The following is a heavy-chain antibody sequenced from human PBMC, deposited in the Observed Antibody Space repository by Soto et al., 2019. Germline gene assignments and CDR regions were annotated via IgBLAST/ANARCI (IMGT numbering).Heavy chain of an antibody. Sequence: QLQLQESGPGLVKPSETLSLTCTVSGGSISSSSYYWGWIRQPPGKGLEWIGSIYYSGSTYYNPSLKTRVTISVDTSKTQFSLELSSVTAADTAVYYCARVGSAGSRNLDYWGQGTLVTVSS. D-gene: IGHD6-25*01. J-gene: IGHJ4*02. CDR3: ARVGSAGSRNLDY. V-gene: IGHV4-39*01. CDR2: IYYSGST. CDR1: GGSISSSSYY.